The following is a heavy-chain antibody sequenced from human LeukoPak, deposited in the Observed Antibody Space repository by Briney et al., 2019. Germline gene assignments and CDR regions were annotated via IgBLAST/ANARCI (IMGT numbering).Heavy chain of an antibody. CDR2: IYYSGST. D-gene: IGHD1-26*01. CDR1: GGSFSGYY. V-gene: IGHV4-59*08. CDR3: ARSGSYEGYNWFDP. J-gene: IGHJ5*02. Sequence: KPSETLSLACAVYGGSFSGYYWSWIRQPPGKGLEWIGYIYYSGSTNYNPSLKSRVTISVDTSKNQFSLKLSSVTAADTAVYYCARSGSYEGYNWFDPWGQGTLVTVSS.